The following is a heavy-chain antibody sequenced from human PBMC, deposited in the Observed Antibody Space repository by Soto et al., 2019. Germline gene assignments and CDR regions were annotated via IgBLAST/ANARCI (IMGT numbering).Heavy chain of an antibody. J-gene: IGHJ4*02. D-gene: IGHD2-2*01. CDR2: IIPVSGAA. Sequence: QVQLLQSGPEWKRPGSRLKSSSKASGGTSAANAFTGCRQAPEQGLDGMGGIIPVSGAAHYAQKFQGRVTITADESTSTAYMELSSLSSQDTAVYYCATALGCRSTSCTLDYWGQGTRVIVSS. CDR1: GGTSAANA. CDR3: ATALGCRSTSCTLDY. V-gene: IGHV1-69*01.